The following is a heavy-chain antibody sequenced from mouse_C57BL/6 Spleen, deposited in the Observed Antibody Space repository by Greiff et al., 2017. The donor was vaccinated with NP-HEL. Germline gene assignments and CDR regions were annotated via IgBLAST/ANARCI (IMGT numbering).Heavy chain of an antibody. Sequence: QVQLKESGAELVKPGASVKISCKASGYAFSSYWMNWVKQRPGTGLEWIGQIYPGDGDTNYNGKFKGKATLTADKSSSTAYMQLSSLTSEDSAVYFCARIGGNYAMDYWGQGTSVTVSS. CDR1: GYAFSSYW. J-gene: IGHJ4*01. CDR2: IYPGDGDT. V-gene: IGHV1-80*01. CDR3: ARIGGNYAMDY.